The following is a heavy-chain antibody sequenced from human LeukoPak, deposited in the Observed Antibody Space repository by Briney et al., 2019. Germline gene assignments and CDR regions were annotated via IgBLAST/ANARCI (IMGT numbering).Heavy chain of an antibody. CDR2: IYSGGST. Sequence: PGGSLRLSCAASGFTVSSNYMSWVRQAPGKGLEWVSVIYSGGSTYYADSVKGRFTISRDNSKKTLYLQMNSLRAEDTAVYYCARDRIKEGITIFEYYYYYMDVWGKGTTVTVSS. D-gene: IGHD3-3*01. CDR3: ARDRIKEGITIFEYYYYYMDV. J-gene: IGHJ6*03. CDR1: GFTVSSNY. V-gene: IGHV3-53*01.